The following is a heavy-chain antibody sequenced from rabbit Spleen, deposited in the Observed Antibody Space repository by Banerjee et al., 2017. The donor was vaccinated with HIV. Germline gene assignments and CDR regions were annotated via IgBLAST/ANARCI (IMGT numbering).Heavy chain of an antibody. CDR1: GFSFSSSYY. J-gene: IGHJ4*01. V-gene: IGHV1S40*01. D-gene: IGHD6-1*01. Sequence: QSLEESGGGLVQPEGSLTLICTASGFSFSSSYYMCWVRQAPGKGLEWIGCINAGSGSAYYASWVISRFTISKASSTTVTLQMASLTAADTATYFCARNPYAGVRSDGYIYYFNLWGPGTLVTVS. CDR3: ARNPYAGVRSDGYIYYFNL. CDR2: INAGSGSA.